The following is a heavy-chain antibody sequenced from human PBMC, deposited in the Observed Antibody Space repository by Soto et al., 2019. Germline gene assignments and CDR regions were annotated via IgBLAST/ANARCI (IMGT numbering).Heavy chain of an antibody. V-gene: IGHV1-18*01. CDR2: ISAYNGNT. CDR3: AITGSTGYSYGSLDY. CDR1: GYTFTSYG. J-gene: IGHJ4*02. Sequence: GASVKVSCKASGYTFTSYGISWVRQAPGQGLEWMGWISAYNGNTNYAQKLQGRVTMTTDTSTSTAYMELRSLRSDDTAVYYCAITGSTGYSYGSLDYWGQGTLVTVFS. D-gene: IGHD5-18*01.